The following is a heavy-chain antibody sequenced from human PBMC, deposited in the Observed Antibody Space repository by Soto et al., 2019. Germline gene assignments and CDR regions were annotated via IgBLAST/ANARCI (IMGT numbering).Heavy chain of an antibody. J-gene: IGHJ3*02. CDR2: ISYDGSNK. Sequence: GGSLRLSCAASGFTFSSYAMHWVRQAPGKGLEWVAVISYDGSNKYYADSVKGRFTISRDNSKNTLYLQMNSLRAEDTAVYYCARPFPDFDWLSNDAFDIWGQRTTVTVSS. V-gene: IGHV3-30-3*01. D-gene: IGHD3-9*01. CDR3: ARPFPDFDWLSNDAFDI. CDR1: GFTFSSYA.